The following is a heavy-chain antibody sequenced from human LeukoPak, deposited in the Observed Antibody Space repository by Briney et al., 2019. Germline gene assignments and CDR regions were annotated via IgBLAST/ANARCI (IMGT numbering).Heavy chain of an antibody. Sequence: SETLSLTCTVSNGSISSSSYYWGWIRQPPGKGLEWIGSIDYSGSTSYNPSLKSRVTMSVDTSKNQFSLKLRSVTAADTAVYYCARERDGYNKGYYYYCLDVWGKGTTVTVSS. CDR2: IDYSGST. D-gene: IGHD5-24*01. V-gene: IGHV4-39*07. J-gene: IGHJ6*03. CDR1: NGSISSSSYY. CDR3: ARERDGYNKGYYYYCLDV.